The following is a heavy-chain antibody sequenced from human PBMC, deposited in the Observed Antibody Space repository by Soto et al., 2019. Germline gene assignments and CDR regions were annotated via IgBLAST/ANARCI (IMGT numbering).Heavy chain of an antibody. V-gene: IGHV1-2*02. Sequence: QVQLVQSGAEVKKPGASVKVSCKASGYTFTGYYMHWVRQAPGQGLEWMGWINPNSGGTNYAQKFQGGVTMTRDTSISTAYMELSRLRSDDTAVYYCARESNDIVVVPASRWGDFDYWGQGTLVTVSS. CDR1: GYTFTGYY. CDR2: INPNSGGT. J-gene: IGHJ4*02. CDR3: ARESNDIVVVPASRWGDFDY. D-gene: IGHD2-2*01.